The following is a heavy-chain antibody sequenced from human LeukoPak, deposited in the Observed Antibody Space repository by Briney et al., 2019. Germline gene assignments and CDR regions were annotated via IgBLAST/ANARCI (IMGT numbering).Heavy chain of an antibody. D-gene: IGHD2-8*01. V-gene: IGHV4-39*01. Sequence: SETLSLTCTVSGGSVSSDMYYWGWIRQPPGKVLERIGSIYHSGNSYYNPSLKSRVTISVDTSRNQFSLKLRSVTAADTAVYYCARQKWYQPFDPWGQGTLVTVSS. CDR3: ARQKWYQPFDP. CDR1: GGSVSSDMYY. J-gene: IGHJ5*02. CDR2: IYHSGNS.